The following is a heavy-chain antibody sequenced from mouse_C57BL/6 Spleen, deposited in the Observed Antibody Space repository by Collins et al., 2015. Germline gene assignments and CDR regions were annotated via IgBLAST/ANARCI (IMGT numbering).Heavy chain of an antibody. V-gene: IGHV1-87*01. CDR1: GSTFINYW. Sequence: QVQLQQSGAELARPGASVKLSCKASGSTFINYWMQWVKQRPGQGLEWIGFIYPGDGDTRYSQKFKGKATLTADKSSSTAYMQLSSLASEDSAVYYCARAYRYDEGYFDYWGQGTTLTVSS. CDR3: ARAYRYDEGYFDY. D-gene: IGHD2-14*01. J-gene: IGHJ2*01. CDR2: IYPGDGDT.